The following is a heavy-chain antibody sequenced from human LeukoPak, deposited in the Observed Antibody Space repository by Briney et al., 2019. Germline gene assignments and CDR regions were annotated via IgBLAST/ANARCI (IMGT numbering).Heavy chain of an antibody. CDR1: GFTHSTYS. CDR3: VRGGVPALVGTKVRRPWFDP. J-gene: IGHJ5*02. Sequence: GGSLRLSCAASGFTHSTYSLNWVRQAPGKGLEWVSSISSSSLYIYYADSVKGRFTISRDNAKNSLYLQMNSLRAEDTAVYYCVRGGVPALVGTKVRRPWFDPWGQGTLVTVSS. V-gene: IGHV3-21*01. D-gene: IGHD1-7*01. CDR2: ISSSSLYI.